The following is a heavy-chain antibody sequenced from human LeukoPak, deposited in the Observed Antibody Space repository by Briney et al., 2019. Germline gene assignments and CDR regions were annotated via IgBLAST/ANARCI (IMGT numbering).Heavy chain of an antibody. V-gene: IGHV1-69*05. Sequence: ASVKVSCKASGYTFTGYYIYWVRQAPGQGLEWMGGIIPIFGTANYAQKFQGRVTITTDESTSTAYMELSSLRSEDTAVYYCARARAAAASYYFDYWGQGTLVTVSS. CDR1: GYTFTGYY. D-gene: IGHD6-13*01. CDR3: ARARAAAASYYFDY. J-gene: IGHJ4*02. CDR2: IIPIFGTA.